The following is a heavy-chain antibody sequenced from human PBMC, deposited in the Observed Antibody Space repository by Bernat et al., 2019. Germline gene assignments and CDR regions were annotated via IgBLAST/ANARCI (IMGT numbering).Heavy chain of an antibody. CDR3: ARGYYGDGGGRYYYYGLDF. J-gene: IGHJ6*02. CDR2: TYYRSKWYN. D-gene: IGHD4-17*01. V-gene: IGHV6-1*01. CDR1: GDSVSSNSAA. Sequence: QVQLQQSGPGLVKPSQTLSLTCAISGDSVSSNSAAWNWIRQSPSRGLEWLGRTYYRSKWYNDYAVSVKSRITINPDTSKNQFSLQLNSVTPEDTAVYYCARGYYGDGGGRYYYYGLDFWGQGTTVTVSS.